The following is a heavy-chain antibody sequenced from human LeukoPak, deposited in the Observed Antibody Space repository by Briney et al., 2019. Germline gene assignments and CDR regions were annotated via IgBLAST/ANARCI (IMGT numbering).Heavy chain of an antibody. CDR2: ISSSSSAI. V-gene: IGHV3-48*02. Sequence: GGSLRLSCAASGFTYSSYTMNWVRQAPGKGLEWVSSISSSSSAIYYAASVKGRFTISRDNAKNSLYLQMNSLRDEDTAVYCCARGALRYSDYWGQGTLVTVSS. CDR1: GFTYSSYT. D-gene: IGHD3-9*01. CDR3: ARGALRYSDY. J-gene: IGHJ4*02.